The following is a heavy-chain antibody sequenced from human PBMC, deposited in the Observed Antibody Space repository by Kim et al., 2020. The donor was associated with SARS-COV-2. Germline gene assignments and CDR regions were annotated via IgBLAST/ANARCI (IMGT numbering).Heavy chain of an antibody. J-gene: IGHJ4*02. CDR3: AKPAYGATKYYFDY. D-gene: IGHD4-17*01. V-gene: IGHV3-23*05. Sequence: YANTLKGRFTISRANSKSTLFLQLNNVRDEDTAVYYCAKPAYGATKYYFDYWGQGTLVAVSS.